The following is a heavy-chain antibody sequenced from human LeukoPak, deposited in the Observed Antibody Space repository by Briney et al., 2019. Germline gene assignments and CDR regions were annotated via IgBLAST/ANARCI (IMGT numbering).Heavy chain of an antibody. J-gene: IGHJ6*03. CDR1: GFTFTGYG. CDR2: ISGSGGTT. CDR3: AKEGPKSIAATGYYMDV. Sequence: GGSLRLSCADSGFTFTGYGMSWVRQAPGKGLEWVSAISGSGGTTYYADSVKGRFTISRDNSKNTLYLQMNSLRAEDTAVYYCAKEGPKSIAATGYYMDVWGKGTPVTISS. V-gene: IGHV3-23*01. D-gene: IGHD6-25*01.